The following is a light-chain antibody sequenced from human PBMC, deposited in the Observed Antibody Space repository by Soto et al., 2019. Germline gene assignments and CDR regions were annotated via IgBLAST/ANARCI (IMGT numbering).Light chain of an antibody. Sequence: EIVMTQSPATLSVSPGERATLSCRASQSVSIKLAWYQQKPGQAPRLLIYDTSTGATGIPARFSGSGSGTEFTLTISSLQSEDFAVYYCQQYNNWPPTWTFGQGTKVDIK. V-gene: IGKV3-15*01. CDR3: QQYNNWPPTWT. CDR2: DTS. J-gene: IGKJ1*01. CDR1: QSVSIK.